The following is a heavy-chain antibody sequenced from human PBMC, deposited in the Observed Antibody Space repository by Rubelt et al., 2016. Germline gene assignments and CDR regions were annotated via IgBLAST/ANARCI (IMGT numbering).Heavy chain of an antibody. CDR3: ARVGSIVLMVQDYYAMDV. D-gene: IGHD2-8*01. Sequence: GRGLEWVSYISSSSSTIYYADSVKGRFTISGDNAKNSLYLQMNSLRDEDTAVYYCARVGSIVLMVQDYYAMDVWGQGTTVTVSS. J-gene: IGHJ6*02. CDR2: ISSSSSTI. V-gene: IGHV3-48*02.